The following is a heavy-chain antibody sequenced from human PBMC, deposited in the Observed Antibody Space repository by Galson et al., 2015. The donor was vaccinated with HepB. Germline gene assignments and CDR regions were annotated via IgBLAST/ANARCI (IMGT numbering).Heavy chain of an antibody. CDR2: IIPIFGTA. CDR1: GGTFSSYA. V-gene: IGHV1-69*13. J-gene: IGHJ6*02. CDR3: ARGLGYCSGGSCFRPNSYYYYYGMDV. D-gene: IGHD2-15*01. Sequence: SVKVSCKASGGTFSSYAISWVRQAPGQGLEWMGGIIPIFGTANYAQKFQGRVTITADESTSTAYMELSSLRSEDTAVYYCARGLGYCSGGSCFRPNSYYYYYGMDVWGQGTTVTVSS.